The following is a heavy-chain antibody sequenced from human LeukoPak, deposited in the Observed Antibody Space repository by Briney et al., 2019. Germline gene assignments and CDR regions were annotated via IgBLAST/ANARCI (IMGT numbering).Heavy chain of an antibody. J-gene: IGHJ5*02. D-gene: IGHD3-22*01. Sequence: GESLKISCKGSGYSFTSYWSGWVRQMPGKGLEWMGIIYPGDSDTRHSPSFQGQVTISADNSISTAYLQWSSLKASDTAMYYCARQTGREDYYDSSGYYNWFDPWGQGTLVTVSS. CDR3: ARQTGREDYYDSSGYYNWFDP. V-gene: IGHV5-51*01. CDR1: GYSFTSYW. CDR2: IYPGDSDT.